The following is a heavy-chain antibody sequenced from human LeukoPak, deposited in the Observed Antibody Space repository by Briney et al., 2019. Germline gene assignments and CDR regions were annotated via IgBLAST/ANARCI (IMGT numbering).Heavy chain of an antibody. CDR1: GYTLTGYY. V-gene: IGHV1-2*02. D-gene: IGHD6-13*01. Sequence: ASVKVSCKASGYTLTGYYMHWVRQAPGQGLEWMGWINPNSGGTNYAQKFQGRVTMTRDTSISTAYMELSRLRSDDTAVYYCARERGQQLVRSWFDPWGQGTLVTVSS. CDR3: ARERGQQLVRSWFDP. J-gene: IGHJ5*02. CDR2: INPNSGGT.